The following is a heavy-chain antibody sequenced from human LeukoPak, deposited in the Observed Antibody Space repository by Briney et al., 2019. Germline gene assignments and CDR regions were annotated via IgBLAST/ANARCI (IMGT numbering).Heavy chain of an antibody. Sequence: SETLSLTCTVSGGSVSSYYWSWIRRPPGRGQQWIAYLSHSGSSDSNPSLTSRVTTLVDTSKNQFSLKLTSVTAADTAVYYCARARYANAWYAFDIWGHGTMVTVSS. D-gene: IGHD2-2*01. CDR1: GGSVSSYY. CDR2: LSHSGSS. J-gene: IGHJ3*02. CDR3: ARARYANAWYAFDI. V-gene: IGHV4-59*02.